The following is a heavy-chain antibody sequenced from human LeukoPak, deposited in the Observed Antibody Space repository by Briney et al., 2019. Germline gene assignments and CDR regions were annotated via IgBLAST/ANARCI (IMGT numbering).Heavy chain of an antibody. CDR1: GFTFNNAW. CDR3: TTFYHEYSPY. Sequence: NPGGSLRLSCAASGFTFNNAWMNWVRQAPGKGLEWVGRIKRKADGGTPDYAAPARGRFTISRDDSKNTLYLQMNSLKTEDTAVYYCTTFYHEYSPYWGRGTLVTVSS. V-gene: IGHV3-15*01. J-gene: IGHJ4*02. CDR2: IKRKADGGTP. D-gene: IGHD2/OR15-2a*01.